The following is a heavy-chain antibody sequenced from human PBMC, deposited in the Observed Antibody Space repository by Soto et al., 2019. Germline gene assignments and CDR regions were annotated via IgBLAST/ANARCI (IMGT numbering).Heavy chain of an antibody. CDR3: ARSYYYDSSGYYRSFFQH. Sequence: GGSLRLSCAASGFTFSSYGMHWVRQAPGKGLEWVAVIWYDGSNKYYADSVKGGFTISRDNSKNTLYLQMNSLRAEDTAVYYCARSYYYDSSGYYRSFFQHWGQGTLVTVSS. V-gene: IGHV3-33*01. J-gene: IGHJ1*01. CDR1: GFTFSSYG. D-gene: IGHD3-22*01. CDR2: IWYDGSNK.